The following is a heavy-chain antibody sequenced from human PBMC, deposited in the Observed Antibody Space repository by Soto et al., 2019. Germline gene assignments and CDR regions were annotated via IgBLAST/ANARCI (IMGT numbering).Heavy chain of an antibody. CDR2: IYPPDSDT. V-gene: IGHV5-51*01. Sequence: GESLKISCQGSGYSFANYWIGWVRQMPGKGLEWMGIIYPPDSDTRYSPSFQGLVTISADKSISTAYLQWSSLKASDTAMYYCARHPGSGYYYDTSGYYFDYWGQGTLVTVSS. D-gene: IGHD3-22*01. J-gene: IGHJ4*02. CDR3: ARHPGSGYYYDTSGYYFDY. CDR1: GYSFANYW.